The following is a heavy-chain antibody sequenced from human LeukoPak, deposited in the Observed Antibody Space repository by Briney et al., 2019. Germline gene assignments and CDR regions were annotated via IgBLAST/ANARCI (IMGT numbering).Heavy chain of an antibody. V-gene: IGHV4-39*07. CDR3: QTYYYDSSGYQFDY. CDR2: IYYSGST. D-gene: IGHD3-22*01. CDR1: GGSISSSSYY. J-gene: IGHJ4*02. Sequence: PSETLSLTCTVSGGSISSSSYYWGWIRQPPGKGLEWIGSIYYSGSTYYNPSLKSRVTISVDTSKNQFSLKLSSVTAADTAVYYCQTYYYDSSGYQFDYWGQGTLVTVSS.